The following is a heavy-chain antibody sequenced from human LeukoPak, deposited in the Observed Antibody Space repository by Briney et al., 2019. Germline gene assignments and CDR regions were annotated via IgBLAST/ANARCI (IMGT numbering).Heavy chain of an antibody. J-gene: IGHJ4*02. V-gene: IGHV4-38-2*01. CDR1: GYSISSGYY. CDR3: ARAPLGYCGGDCYSHFDN. CDR2: IYHSGST. Sequence: PSETLSLTCAVSGYSISSGYYWGWIRQPPGKGLEWIGSIYHSGSTYYNPSLKSRVTISVDTSKNQFSLKLSSVTAADTAVYYCARAPLGYCGGDCYSHFDNWGQGTLVTVSS. D-gene: IGHD2-21*01.